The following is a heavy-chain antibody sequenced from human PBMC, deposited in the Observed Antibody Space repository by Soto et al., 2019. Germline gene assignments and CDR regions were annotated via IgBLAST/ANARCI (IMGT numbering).Heavy chain of an antibody. V-gene: IGHV1-69*13. CDR1: GGTFSRYA. CDR3: ARGQTYYWYFDL. J-gene: IGHJ2*01. CDR2: IIPIFGTA. Sequence: SVKVSSKASGGTFSRYAISWLRQAPGQGLERMGGIIPIFGTANYAQKFQGRVTITADESTSTAYMELSSLRSEDTAVYYCARGQTYYWYFDLLGRGNLVTVSS.